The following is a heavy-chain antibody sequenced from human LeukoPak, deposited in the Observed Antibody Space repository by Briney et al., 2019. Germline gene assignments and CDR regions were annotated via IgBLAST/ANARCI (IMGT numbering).Heavy chain of an antibody. CDR2: IYTSGST. V-gene: IGHV4-4*07. D-gene: IGHD6-13*01. Sequence: SETLSLTCAVYGGSFSGYYWSWIRLPAGKGLEWIGRIYTSGSTNYNPSLKSRVTMSVDTSKNQFSLKLSSVTAADTAVYYCARDSDVPDYSSSWLDYWGQGTLVTVSS. CDR1: GGSFSGYY. CDR3: ARDSDVPDYSSSWLDY. J-gene: IGHJ4*02.